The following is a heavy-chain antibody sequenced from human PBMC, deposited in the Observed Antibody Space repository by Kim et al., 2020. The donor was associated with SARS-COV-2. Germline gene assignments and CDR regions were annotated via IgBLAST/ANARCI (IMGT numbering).Heavy chain of an antibody. Sequence: GGSLRLSCAVSGFTVSSNYMSWVRQAPGKGLEWVSVIHSSGTTYYADSVKGRFTISRDNSKNTVFLQMNSLRAEDTAFYYCARALFYYESGGFWGQGTLVTVSS. J-gene: IGHJ4*02. V-gene: IGHV3-53*01. CDR3: ARALFYYESGGF. D-gene: IGHD3-22*01. CDR2: IHSSGTT. CDR1: GFTVSSNY.